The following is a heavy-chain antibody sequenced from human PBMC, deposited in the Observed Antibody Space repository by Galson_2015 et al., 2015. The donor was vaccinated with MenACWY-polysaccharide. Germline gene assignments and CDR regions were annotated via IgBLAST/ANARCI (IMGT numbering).Heavy chain of an antibody. CDR2: ISAYNGKT. Sequence: SVKVACKASGYTFNSFGISWVRQAPGQGLEWMGWISAYNGKTNYAQKLQGRVTITTDTSTSTAYMELRSLRYDDTAVDYCERGLGRCGCLDYWGQGTLVTVSS. CDR3: ERGLGRCGCLDY. D-gene: IGHD4/OR15-4a*01. CDR1: GYTFNSFG. V-gene: IGHV1-18*01. J-gene: IGHJ4*02.